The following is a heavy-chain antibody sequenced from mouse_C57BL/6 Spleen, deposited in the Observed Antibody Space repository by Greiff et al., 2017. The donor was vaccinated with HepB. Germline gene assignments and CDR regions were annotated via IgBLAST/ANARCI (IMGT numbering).Heavy chain of an antibody. CDR2: ISYSGST. D-gene: IGHD2-1*01. J-gene: IGHJ3*01. CDR3: ARAYGNSWFAY. CDR1: GYSITSCYD. V-gene: IGHV3-1*01. Sequence: DVKLVESGPGMVKPSQSLSLTCTVSGYSITSCYDWHWIRQFPENILEWMGYISYSGSTNYNPSRKSRISITHDTSKNHVFLKLKSVTPEDTDTYYCARAYGNSWFAYWGQGTLVTVSA.